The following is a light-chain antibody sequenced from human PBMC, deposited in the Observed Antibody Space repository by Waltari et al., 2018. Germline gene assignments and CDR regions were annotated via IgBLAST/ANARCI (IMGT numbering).Light chain of an antibody. J-gene: IGLJ2*01. CDR2: KLN. CDR1: SGSISSKSK. V-gene: IGLV8-61*01. CDR3: LMYMGSGICV. Sequence: QTVVTQEPALSVYPGGTVTLTCAWSSGSISSKSKVSWYRQTPGQAPRTLIYKLNSRASGVPDRFSVSFLGNNAALTISGAQADDESDYYCLMYMGSGICVFGGGTKLTVL.